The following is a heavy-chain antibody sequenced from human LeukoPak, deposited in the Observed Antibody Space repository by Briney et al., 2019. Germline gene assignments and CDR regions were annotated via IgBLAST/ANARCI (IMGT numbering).Heavy chain of an antibody. CDR2: INPSGGSK. V-gene: IGHV1-46*01. J-gene: IGHJ4*02. CDR1: GYTFTSYY. CDR3: ARDDYGDYV. Sequence: EASVNVSCMASGYTFTSYYMHWVRQAPGKGLEWMGIINPSGGSKSYAQKFQGRVTMLSDTSTSTVYMELSSLRSEDAAVYYCARDDYGDYVWGQGTLVTVSS. D-gene: IGHD4-17*01.